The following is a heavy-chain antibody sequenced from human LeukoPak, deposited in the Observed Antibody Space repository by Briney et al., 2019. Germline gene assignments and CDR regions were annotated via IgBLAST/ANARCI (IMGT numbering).Heavy chain of an antibody. CDR3: ATPLDYFDMSDSHQGGD. CDR2: ISGSGSST. J-gene: IGHJ4*02. Sequence: GGSLRLSCAASGFTFTSYAMNWVRQAPGKGLEWVSTISGSGSSTYYVDSVKGRFTISRDNSKNTLYLQMNSLRAEDTAVYYCATPLDYFDMSDSHQGGDWGQGTLVTVSS. CDR1: GFTFTSYA. D-gene: IGHD3-22*01. V-gene: IGHV3-23*01.